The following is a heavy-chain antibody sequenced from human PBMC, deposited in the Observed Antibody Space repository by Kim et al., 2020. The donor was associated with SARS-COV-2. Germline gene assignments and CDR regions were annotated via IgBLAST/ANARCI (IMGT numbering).Heavy chain of an antibody. CDR2: ISGGGTT. CDR1: GFIFTNYA. J-gene: IGHJ4*02. Sequence: GGSLRLSCAASGFIFTNYAMSWVRQAPGKGLEWVSTISGGGTTYYADSVKGRFTISRDNSKNTLDLHMHSLRAEDTAVYYCAKDPDYYDSTGNPGYWGRG. D-gene: IGHD3-22*01. V-gene: IGHV3-23*01. CDR3: AKDPDYYDSTGNPGY.